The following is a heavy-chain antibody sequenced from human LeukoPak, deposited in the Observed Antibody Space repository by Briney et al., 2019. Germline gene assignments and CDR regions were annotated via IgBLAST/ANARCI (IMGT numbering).Heavy chain of an antibody. CDR2: INPNSGGT. J-gene: IGHJ1*01. Sequence: ASVKVSCKASGYTFTGYYMHWVRQAPGQGLEWMGWINPNSGGTNYAQKFQGWVTMTRDTSISTAYMELSRLRSDDTAVYYCAIRGKSYDSSGYYGRYFQHWGQGTLVTVS. CDR3: AIRGKSYDSSGYYGRYFQH. V-gene: IGHV1-2*04. D-gene: IGHD3-22*01. CDR1: GYTFTGYY.